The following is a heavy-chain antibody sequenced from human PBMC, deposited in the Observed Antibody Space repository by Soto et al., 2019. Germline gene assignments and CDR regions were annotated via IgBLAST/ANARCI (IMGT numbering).Heavy chain of an antibody. CDR2: VYYSGTT. J-gene: IGHJ4*02. D-gene: IGHD4-17*01. CDR1: GGSVSNKTYY. V-gene: IGHV4-61*01. CDR3: ARTTAVPNTLRSRYFFDY. Sequence: SETLSITCSVSGGSVSNKTYYWSWIRQPPGKILEWIGYVYYSGTTNYNPSLKSRVTISVDLSKNQFSLRLSSVTTADTALYYCARTTAVPNTLRSRYFFDYWGQGTLVTLSS.